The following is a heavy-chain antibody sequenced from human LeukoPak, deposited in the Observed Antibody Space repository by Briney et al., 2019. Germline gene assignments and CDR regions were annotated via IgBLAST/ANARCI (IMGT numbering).Heavy chain of an antibody. CDR3: AKEGRWGSGSYYYYFDY. CDR2: ISWNSGSI. CDR1: GFTFDDYA. D-gene: IGHD3-10*01. J-gene: IGHJ4*02. Sequence: GGSLRLSCAASGFTFDDYAMHWVRQAPGKGLEWVSGISWNSGSIGYADSVKGRFTISRDNAKNSLYLQMNSLRAEDTALYYCAKEGRWGSGSYYYYFDYWGQGTLVTVSS. V-gene: IGHV3-9*01.